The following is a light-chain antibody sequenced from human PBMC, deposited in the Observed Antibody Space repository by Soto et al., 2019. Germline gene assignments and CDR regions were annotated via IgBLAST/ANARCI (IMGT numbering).Light chain of an antibody. CDR1: RSDIGRYNY. V-gene: IGLV2-14*01. J-gene: IGLJ1*01. CDR2: EVS. Sequence: QSALTQPASVSGSPGQSITISCSGTRSDIGRYNYVAWYQQFPGKTPKILIYEVSNRPSGVSSRFSGSKSGNTASLTISGLQAEDEADYYCISYTGSSTSYVFGSGTKLTVL. CDR3: ISYTGSSTSYV.